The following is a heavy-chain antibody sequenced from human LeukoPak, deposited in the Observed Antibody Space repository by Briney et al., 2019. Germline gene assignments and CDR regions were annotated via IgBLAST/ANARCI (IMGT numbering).Heavy chain of an antibody. Sequence: GGSLRLSCAASGFTFSNYGMSWVRQAPGKGLEWVANIKQEGSEKYYVDSVKGRFTISRDSSKNTLYLQMNSLRAKDTAVYYCAKDSLREGAFDYLGQGTMVTGSS. CDR3: AKDSLREGAFDY. CDR2: IKQEGSEK. V-gene: IGHV3-7*01. J-gene: IGHJ4*02. D-gene: IGHD1-26*01. CDR1: GFTFSNYG.